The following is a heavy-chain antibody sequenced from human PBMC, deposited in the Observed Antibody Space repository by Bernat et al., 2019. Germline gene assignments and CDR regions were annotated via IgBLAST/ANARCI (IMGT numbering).Heavy chain of an antibody. V-gene: IGHV1-46*01. Sequence: QVQLVQSGAEVKKPGASVKVSCKASGYSFTSYYMHWVRQAPGQGLEWMGTINPSGASTSYAQKFQGRVTMTRDTSTGTVYMELSSLRSEDTAVYYCARDKGYSSFSGGSYYYGMDVWGQGTTVTVSS. D-gene: IGHD6-19*01. CDR2: INPSGAST. CDR1: GYSFTSYY. CDR3: ARDKGYSSFSGGSYYYGMDV. J-gene: IGHJ6*02.